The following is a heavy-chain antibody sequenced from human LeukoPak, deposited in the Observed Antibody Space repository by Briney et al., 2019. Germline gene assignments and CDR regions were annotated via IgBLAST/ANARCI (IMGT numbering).Heavy chain of an antibody. J-gene: IGHJ4*02. CDR3: ARGLGGSYYFDH. CDR2: IIHSGGT. Sequence: SETLYLTSAVHGGSFSGYYWSWNRQPPGKGLPWIGEIIHSGGTNYNQSLNSRVTISVDTSKNQYSLNLNSINAADTVVYYWARGLGGSYYFDHWGQGTLVTVSS. V-gene: IGHV4-34*01. D-gene: IGHD1-26*01. CDR1: GGSFSGYY.